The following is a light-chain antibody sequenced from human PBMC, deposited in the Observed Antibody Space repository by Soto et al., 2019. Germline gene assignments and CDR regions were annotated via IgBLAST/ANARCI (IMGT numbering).Light chain of an antibody. CDR1: TGAVTSAHH. J-gene: IGLJ1*01. CDR2: DTT. CDR3: FLSYGGVSDV. V-gene: IGLV7-46*01. Sequence: QAVVTQEPSLTVSPGGTVTLTCGSSTGAVTSAHHPYWFQQKPGQAPRTLIYDTTNKHSWTPARFSGSLLGGKAALTLSGAQPEDEAEYFCFLSYGGVSDVFGTGTKLTVL.